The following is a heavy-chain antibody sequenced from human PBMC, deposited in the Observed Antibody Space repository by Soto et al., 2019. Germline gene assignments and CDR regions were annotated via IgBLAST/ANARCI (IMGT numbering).Heavy chain of an antibody. J-gene: IGHJ6*02. D-gene: IGHD6-13*01. Sequence: GGSLRLSCAASGVTFSSYAMSRVPQAPGKGLEWVSAISGSGGSTYYADSVKGRCTISRDNSKNTLYLQMNRRRAEDTAVYYCAKDQSSSWDLWYYYYYMDVWGQGTTVTVSS. CDR3: AKDQSSSWDLWYYYYYMDV. V-gene: IGHV3-23*01. CDR1: GVTFSSYA. CDR2: ISGSGGST.